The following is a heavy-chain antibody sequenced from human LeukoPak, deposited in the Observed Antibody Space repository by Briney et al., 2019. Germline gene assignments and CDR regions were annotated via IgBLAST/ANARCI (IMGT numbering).Heavy chain of an antibody. J-gene: IGHJ4*02. V-gene: IGHV3-23*01. D-gene: IGHD6-19*01. CDR1: GFTFSSYA. Sequence: GGSPRLSCAASGFTFSSYAMSWVRQAPGKAPEWVATIGHSDDTYYVDSVKGRFTISRDNSKNTLYLQMNSLRAEDTAVYYCAKDYGCPDYWGQGTLVTVSS. CDR3: AKDYGCPDY. CDR2: IGHSDDT.